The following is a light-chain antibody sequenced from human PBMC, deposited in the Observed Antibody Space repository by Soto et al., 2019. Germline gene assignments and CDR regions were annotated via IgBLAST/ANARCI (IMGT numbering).Light chain of an antibody. CDR1: QGVRSY. V-gene: IGKV1-9*01. CDR3: QQLNSYHSIT. J-gene: IGKJ3*01. Sequence: IQLTQSPSSLSASVGDRVTITCRASQGVRSYLAWYQQKPGQAPKLLIYGASTLQSGVPSRFSGSGSGTDFTLTISNLQPEDFATYYCQQLNSYHSITFGPGTTVDVK. CDR2: GAS.